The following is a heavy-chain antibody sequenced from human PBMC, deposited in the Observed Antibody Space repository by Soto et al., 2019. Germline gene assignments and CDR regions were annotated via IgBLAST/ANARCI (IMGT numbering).Heavy chain of an antibody. CDR2: ISYDGSNK. CDR3: ASRSSGWYALPYCYYGMDV. CDR1: GFTFSSYA. J-gene: IGHJ6*02. Sequence: QVQLVESGGGVVQPGRSLRLSCAASGFTFSSYAMHWVRQAPGKGLEWVAVISYDGSNKYYADSVKGRFTISRDNSKNTLYLQMNSLGAEDTAVYYCASRSSGWYALPYCYYGMDVWGQGTTVTVSS. D-gene: IGHD6-19*01. V-gene: IGHV3-30-3*01.